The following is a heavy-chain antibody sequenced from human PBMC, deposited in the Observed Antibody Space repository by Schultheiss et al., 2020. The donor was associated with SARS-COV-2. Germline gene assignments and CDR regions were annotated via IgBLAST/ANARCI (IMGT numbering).Heavy chain of an antibody. CDR1: GFTFSSYS. CDR2: IYSGGST. J-gene: IGHJ6*02. D-gene: IGHD5-18*01. CDR3: ARAVDTAMVDYYYYGMDV. Sequence: GGSLRLSCAASGFTFSSYSMNWVRQAPGKGLEWVSVIYSGGSTYYADSVKGRFTISRDNAKNSLYLQMNSLRAEDTAVYYCARAVDTAMVDYYYYGMDVWGQGTTVTVSS. V-gene: IGHV3-21*01.